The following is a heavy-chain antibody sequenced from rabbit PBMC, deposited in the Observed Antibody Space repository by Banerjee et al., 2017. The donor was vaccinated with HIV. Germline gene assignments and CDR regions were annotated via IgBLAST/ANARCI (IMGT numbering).Heavy chain of an antibody. D-gene: IGHD1-1*01. Sequence: QQQLEESGGGLVQPGGSLKLSCKASGFDFSSYYMSWVRQAPGKGLEWIGIIYPGFGITNYASWVNGRFTISKTSSTPVTLQMTSLTAADTATYFCARVNATSSGVYYFYGMNLWGPGTLVTVS. J-gene: IGHJ6*01. CDR2: IYPGFGIT. V-gene: IGHV1S45*01. CDR3: ARVNATSSGVYYFYGMNL. CDR1: GFDFSSYYM.